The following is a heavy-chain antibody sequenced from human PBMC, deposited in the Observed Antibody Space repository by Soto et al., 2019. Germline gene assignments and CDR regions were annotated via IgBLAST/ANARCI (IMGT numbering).Heavy chain of an antibody. V-gene: IGHV3-48*01. CDR2: ISSSSSTI. J-gene: IGHJ6*03. CDR3: ARDDCSRTSCYLGYYMDV. Sequence: PGGSLRLSWAGSGFTLSSYSMNLVRHAPGKGLEWVSYISSSSSTIYYADSVKGRFTISRDNAKNSLYLQMNSLRAEDTAVYYCARDDCSRTSCYLGYYMDVWGKGTTVTGSS. CDR1: GFTLSSYS. D-gene: IGHD2-2*01.